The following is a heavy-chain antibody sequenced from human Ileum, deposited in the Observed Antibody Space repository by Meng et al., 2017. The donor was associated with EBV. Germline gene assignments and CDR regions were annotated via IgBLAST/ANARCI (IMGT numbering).Heavy chain of an antibody. CDR1: GGSVISNNW. Sequence: LRESGRRLVKPPGTLPLSCAASGGSVISNNWWSWVRQPPGKGLEWIGEIFHIGSTNNSPSLRSRVTISVDNSKNQFSLSLTSVTAADTAIYYCAKVSLTGTFYDHWGQGILVTVSS. CDR3: AKVSLTGTFYDH. D-gene: IGHD3-9*01. V-gene: IGHV4-4*03. CDR2: IFHIGST. J-gene: IGHJ4*02.